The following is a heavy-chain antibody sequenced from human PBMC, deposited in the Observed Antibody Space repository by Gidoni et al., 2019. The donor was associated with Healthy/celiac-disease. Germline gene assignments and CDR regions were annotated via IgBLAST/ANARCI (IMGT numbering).Heavy chain of an antibody. CDR2: IKSKTDGGTT. V-gene: IGHV3-15*01. CDR1: GFNFSNAW. D-gene: IGHD6-13*01. J-gene: IGHJ4*02. Sequence: EVQLVESGGGLVKPGGSLRLSCAASGFNFSNAWMSWVRQAPGKGLEWVGRIKSKTDGGTTDYAAPVKGRFTISRDDSKNTLYLQMNSLKTEDTAVYYCTSGYSSSWHHPGPFDYWGQGTLVTVSS. CDR3: TSGYSSSWHHPGPFDY.